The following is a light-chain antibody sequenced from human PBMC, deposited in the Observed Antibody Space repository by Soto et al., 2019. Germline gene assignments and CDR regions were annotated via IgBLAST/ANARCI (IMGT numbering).Light chain of an antibody. Sequence: QSALTQPASVSGSPGQSITISCTGTSSDLGSYKFVSWYQHHPGKDPKLMIYEGSKRPSGVSNRFSGSKSGNTASLTISGLQAEDEADYYCCSYAGSSTLIFGGGTKLTVL. V-gene: IGLV2-23*01. CDR3: CSYAGSSTLI. CDR2: EGS. CDR1: SSDLGSYKF. J-gene: IGLJ2*01.